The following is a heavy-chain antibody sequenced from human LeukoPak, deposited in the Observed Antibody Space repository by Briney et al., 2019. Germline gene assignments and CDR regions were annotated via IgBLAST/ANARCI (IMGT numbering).Heavy chain of an antibody. D-gene: IGHD6-19*01. Sequence: GRSLRLSCAASGFTFDDNAMHWVRQAPGKGLEWVSGVTWNSGNIGYADSVKGRFTISGDNAKNSLYLQMNSLRAEDTALYYCAKDTSDSSGWYGFDYWGQGTLVTVSS. CDR2: VTWNSGNI. CDR3: AKDTSDSSGWYGFDY. J-gene: IGHJ4*02. CDR1: GFTFDDNA. V-gene: IGHV3-9*01.